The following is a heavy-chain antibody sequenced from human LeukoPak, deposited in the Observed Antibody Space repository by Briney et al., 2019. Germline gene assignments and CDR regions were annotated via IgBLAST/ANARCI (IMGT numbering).Heavy chain of an antibody. Sequence: GGSLRLSCAASGFTFSTYSMHWVRQAPGKGLQWVAVISSDGRNTYYADSVKGRFTLSRDNSKNTLYVQMNSLRAEDTAVYYCARDASSFTDFDYWGQGTLVTVSS. CDR2: ISSDGRNT. CDR1: GFTFSTYS. CDR3: ARDASSFTDFDY. D-gene: IGHD6-19*01. J-gene: IGHJ4*02. V-gene: IGHV3-30*03.